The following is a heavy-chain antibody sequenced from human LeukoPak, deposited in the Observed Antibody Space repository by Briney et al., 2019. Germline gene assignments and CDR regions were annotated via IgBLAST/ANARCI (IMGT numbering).Heavy chain of an antibody. CDR1: GYRFTSYW. D-gene: IGHD3-22*01. CDR3: ASPGGTYYYDSSGPNDAFDI. Sequence: GESLQISCKGSGYRFTSYWIGWVRQMPGKGLEWMGIIYPGDSDPRYSTSFQGQVPISADKSITTAYLQWSSLKASDTAMYYCASPGGTYYYDSSGPNDAFDIWGQGTMVTVSS. V-gene: IGHV5-51*01. CDR2: IYPGDSDP. J-gene: IGHJ3*02.